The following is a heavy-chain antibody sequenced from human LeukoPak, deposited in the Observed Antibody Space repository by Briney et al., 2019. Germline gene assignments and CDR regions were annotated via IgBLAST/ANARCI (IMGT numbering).Heavy chain of an antibody. CDR3: ARDTLVGSGS. CDR1: GGSFSGYY. V-gene: IGHV4-34*01. D-gene: IGHD3-10*01. J-gene: IGHJ4*02. Sequence: PSETLSLTCAVYGGSFSGYYWSWIRQPPGKGLEWIGSIYHSGSTYYNPSLKSRVTISVDTSKNQFSLKLSSVTAADTAVYYCARDTLVGSGSWGQGTLVTVSS. CDR2: IYHSGST.